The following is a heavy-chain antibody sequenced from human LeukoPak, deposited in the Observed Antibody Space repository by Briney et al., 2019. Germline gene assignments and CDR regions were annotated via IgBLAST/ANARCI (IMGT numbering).Heavy chain of an antibody. CDR2: IYYSGST. CDR3: ASGTYYYDSSGYYYPAY. Sequence: SETLSLTCTVSGDSISSYYSSWVRQPPGKGLEWIGYIYYSGSTNYNPSLKSRVTITVDTSKNQFTLKLSSVTAADRAVYYCASGTYYYDSSGYYYPAYWGQGTLVTVSS. D-gene: IGHD3-22*01. J-gene: IGHJ4*02. CDR1: GDSISSYY. V-gene: IGHV4-59*01.